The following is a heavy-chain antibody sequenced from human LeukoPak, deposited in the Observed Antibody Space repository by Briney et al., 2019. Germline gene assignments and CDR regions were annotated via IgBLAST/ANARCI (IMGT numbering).Heavy chain of an antibody. V-gene: IGHV1-3*01. CDR1: GGTFSSYA. Sequence: GASVKVSCTASGGTFSSYAISWVRQAPGQRLEWMGWINAGNGNTKYSQKFQGRVTITRDTSASTAYMELSSLRSEDTAVYYCARFQYYDYVWGSYSDAFDIWGQGTMVTVSS. D-gene: IGHD3-16*01. J-gene: IGHJ3*02. CDR3: ARFQYYDYVWGSYSDAFDI. CDR2: INAGNGNT.